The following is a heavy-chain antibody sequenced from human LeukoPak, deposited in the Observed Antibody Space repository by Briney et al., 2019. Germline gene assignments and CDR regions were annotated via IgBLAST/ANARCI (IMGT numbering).Heavy chain of an antibody. D-gene: IGHD2-2*01. CDR1: GFSFSSYG. CDR2: IRYDGSNK. Sequence: GGSLRLSCAGSGFSFSSYGMHWVRQAPGKGLEWMAFIRYDGSNKYYADSVKGRFTISRDNSKNTLFLQMNSLRAEDRAVYYCAKDSLRTVPKASFDSWGQGTLVTVSS. CDR3: AKDSLRTVPKASFDS. V-gene: IGHV3-30*02. J-gene: IGHJ4*02.